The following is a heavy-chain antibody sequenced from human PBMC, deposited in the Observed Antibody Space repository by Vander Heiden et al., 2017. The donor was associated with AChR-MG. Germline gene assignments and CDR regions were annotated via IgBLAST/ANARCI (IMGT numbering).Heavy chain of an antibody. D-gene: IGHD2-21*01. J-gene: IGHJ5*02. CDR1: GFTFSSYW. V-gene: IGHV3-7*03. CDR2: IKQDGSEK. CDR3: ARGKVVGWFDP. Sequence: EVQPVESGGGLVQPGGSLRLPCAGPGFTFSSYWMSWVRQAPGKGLEWVANIKQDGSEKYYVDSVKGRFTISRDNAKNSLYLQMNSLRAEDTAVYYCARGKVVGWFDPWGQGTLVTVSS.